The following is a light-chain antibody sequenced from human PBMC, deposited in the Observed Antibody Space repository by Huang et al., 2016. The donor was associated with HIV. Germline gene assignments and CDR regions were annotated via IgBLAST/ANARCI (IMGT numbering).Light chain of an antibody. J-gene: IGKJ1*01. CDR2: GAS. Sequence: DIVMTQSPATLSGSPGASATLSCRASQGVSGNLAWYQQKPSQAPRLLIYGASTRATGIPARFSGSGSGTEFTLTISSLQSEDFAVYYCQQYNNWPRTFGQGTKVEIK. V-gene: IGKV3-15*01. CDR1: QGVSGN. CDR3: QQYNNWPRT.